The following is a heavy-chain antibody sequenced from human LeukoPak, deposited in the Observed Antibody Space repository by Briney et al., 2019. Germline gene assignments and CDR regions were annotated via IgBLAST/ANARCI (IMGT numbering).Heavy chain of an antibody. J-gene: IGHJ4*02. CDR2: IYYSGST. D-gene: IGHD5-18*01. CDR3: ARHVSGYSYGYPFDY. Sequence: PSETLSLTCTVSGGSISSSSYYWGWIRQPPGKGLEWIGSIYYSGSTYYNPSLKSRVTISVDTSKNQFSLKLSSVTVADTAVYYCARHVSGYSYGYPFDYWGQGTLVTVSS. V-gene: IGHV4-39*01. CDR1: GGSISSSSYY.